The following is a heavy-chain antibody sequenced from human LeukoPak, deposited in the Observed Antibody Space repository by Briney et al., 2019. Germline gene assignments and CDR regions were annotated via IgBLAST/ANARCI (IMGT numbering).Heavy chain of an antibody. CDR1: GFTFSSYS. D-gene: IGHD6-19*01. J-gene: IGHJ4*02. Sequence: GGSLRLSCAASGFTFSSYSMNWVRQAPGKGLEWVSSISSSSSYIYYADSVKGRFTISRDNAKNSLYLQMNSLRAEDTAVYYCTGEEEKQWLVPDYWGQGTLVTVSS. CDR3: TGEEEKQWLVPDY. CDR2: ISSSSSYI. V-gene: IGHV3-21*01.